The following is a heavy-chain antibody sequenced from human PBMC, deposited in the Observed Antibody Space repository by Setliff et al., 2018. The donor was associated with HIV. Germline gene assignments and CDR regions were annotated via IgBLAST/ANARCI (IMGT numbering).Heavy chain of an antibody. Sequence: GASVKVSCKASGGTSSSYAISWVRQAPGQGLEWMGGIIPIFGTANYAQKFQGRVTITADESTSTAYMELSSLRSEDTAVYYCARGGSITMIVVVPWAFDIWGQGTMVTVSS. CDR1: GGTSSSYA. CDR2: IIPIFGTA. J-gene: IGHJ3*02. D-gene: IGHD3-22*01. CDR3: ARGGSITMIVVVPWAFDI. V-gene: IGHV1-69*13.